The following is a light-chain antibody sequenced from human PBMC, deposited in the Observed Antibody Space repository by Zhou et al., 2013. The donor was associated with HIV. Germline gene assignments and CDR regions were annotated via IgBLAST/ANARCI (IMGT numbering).Light chain of an antibody. CDR2: GAS. CDR1: QIVSSSF. J-gene: IGKJ4*01. Sequence: ENVLTQSPGTLSLSPGERATLSCRASQIVSSSFIAWFQQRPGQPPRLLIYGASRRATGIPDRFSGSGSGTDFTLTISRLEPEDFAVYYCQQYGSSPLTFGGGTKVEIK. V-gene: IGKV3-20*01. CDR3: QQYGSSPLT.